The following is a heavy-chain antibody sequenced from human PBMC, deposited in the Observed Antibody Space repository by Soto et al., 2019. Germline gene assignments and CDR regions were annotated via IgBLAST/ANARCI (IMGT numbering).Heavy chain of an antibody. CDR2: ISYDGRNK. CDR3: VKEGEAFDI. J-gene: IGHJ3*02. Sequence: QVQLVESGGGVVQPGRSLRLSCAASGFTFRNYAIHWVRQAPGKGLEWVAIISYDGRNKDYADSVKGRFTISRDNSKNTLVLQMNSLRAKDTALYYCVKEGEAFDIWGQGTMVTVSS. D-gene: IGHD3-16*01. CDR1: GFTFRNYA. V-gene: IGHV3-30*04.